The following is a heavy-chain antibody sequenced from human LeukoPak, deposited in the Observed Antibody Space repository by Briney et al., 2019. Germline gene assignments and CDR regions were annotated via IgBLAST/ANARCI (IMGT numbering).Heavy chain of an antibody. V-gene: IGHV4-59*10. CDR2: ISSSGST. CDR1: GGSFSGYY. Sequence: PSETLSLTCAVYGGSFSGYYWSWIRQPAGKGLEWIGRISSSGSTNYNPSLKSRVTISVDTSKNQFSLKLSSVTAADTAIYYCARSTYYYDSSGYYRKTPAIFNAFDIWGQGTMVTVSS. CDR3: ARSTYYYDSSGYYRKTPAIFNAFDI. D-gene: IGHD3-22*01. J-gene: IGHJ3*02.